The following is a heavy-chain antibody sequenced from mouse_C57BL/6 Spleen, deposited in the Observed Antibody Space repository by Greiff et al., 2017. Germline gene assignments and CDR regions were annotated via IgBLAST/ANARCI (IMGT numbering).Heavy chain of an antibody. CDR1: GYSITSGYY. J-gene: IGHJ1*03. D-gene: IGHD1-1*01. CDR3: ARDPYYYGSSYGWYFDV. Sequence: VQLKESGPGLVKPSQSLSLTCSVTGYSITSGYYWNWIRQFPGNKLEWMGYISYDGSNNYNPSLKNRISITRDTSKNQFFLKLNSVTTEDTATYYCARDPYYYGSSYGWYFDVWGTGTTVTVSS. CDR2: ISYDGSN. V-gene: IGHV3-6*01.